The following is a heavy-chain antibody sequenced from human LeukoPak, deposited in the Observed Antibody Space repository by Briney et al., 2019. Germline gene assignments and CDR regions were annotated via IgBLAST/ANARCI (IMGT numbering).Heavy chain of an antibody. CDR3: ARVEVGAQTVTAHDAFDI. CDR1: GGTFSSYA. Sequence: SVKVSCKASGGTFSSYAISWLRQAPGQGLEWMGGIIPIFGTANYAQKFQGRVTITTDESTSTAYMELSSLRSEDTAVYYCARVEVGAQTVTAHDAFDIWGQGTMVTVSS. J-gene: IGHJ3*02. CDR2: IIPIFGTA. D-gene: IGHD1-26*01. V-gene: IGHV1-69*05.